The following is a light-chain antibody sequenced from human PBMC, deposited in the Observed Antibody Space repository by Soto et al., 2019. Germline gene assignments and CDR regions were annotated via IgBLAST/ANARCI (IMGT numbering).Light chain of an antibody. CDR1: QDIAAY. CDR3: QQSYSTPPIT. J-gene: IGKJ5*01. CDR2: AAS. Sequence: DIQVTQSPSSVSASVGDRVTITCRASQDIAAYLAWYQHKPGRAPELLIHAASSLQSGVPSRFSGSGSGTDFTLTISSLQPEDFATYYCQQSYSTPPITFGQGTRLEIK. V-gene: IGKV1-39*01.